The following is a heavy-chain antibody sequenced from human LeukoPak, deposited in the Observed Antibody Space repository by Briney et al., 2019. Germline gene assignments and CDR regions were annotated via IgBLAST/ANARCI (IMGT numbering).Heavy chain of an antibody. CDR1: GFTFSSYA. Sequence: GALRLSCAASGFTFSSYAMHWVRQAPGKGLEWVAVISYDGSNKYYADSVKGRFTISRDNSKNTLYLQMNSLRAEDTAVYYCARDLGWLREFYYFDYWGQGTLVTVSS. J-gene: IGHJ4*02. D-gene: IGHD5-12*01. CDR3: ARDLGWLREFYYFDY. V-gene: IGHV3-30*04. CDR2: ISYDGSNK.